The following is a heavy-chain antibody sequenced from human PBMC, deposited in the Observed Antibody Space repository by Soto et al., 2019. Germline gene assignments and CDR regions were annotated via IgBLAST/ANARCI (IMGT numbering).Heavy chain of an antibody. J-gene: IGHJ4*02. CDR1: GYTFTGHY. D-gene: IGHD1-26*01. CDR2: IGPESGAT. V-gene: IGHV1-2*02. CDR3: GRGRSGQIVVFY. Sequence: ASVKVTCQASGYTFTGHYSQLLRQAPEQGPEWMGEIGPESGATRYAQKFQGRVTMTRDTSITTVYMELKNLSPDDTAVYYCGRGRSGQIVVFYWGQGTPVTVAS.